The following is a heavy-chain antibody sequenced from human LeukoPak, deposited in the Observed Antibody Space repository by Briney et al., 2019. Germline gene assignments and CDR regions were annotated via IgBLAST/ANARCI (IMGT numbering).Heavy chain of an antibody. D-gene: IGHD1-26*01. Sequence: SVKVSCKASGGTFSSYAISWVRQAPGQGLEWMGGIIPIFGTANYAQKFQGRVTITADESTSTAYMELSSLRSEDTAVYYCAGEAEVGATFDYWGQGTLVTVSS. CDR1: GGTFSSYA. J-gene: IGHJ4*02. CDR3: AGEAEVGATFDY. V-gene: IGHV1-69*13. CDR2: IIPIFGTA.